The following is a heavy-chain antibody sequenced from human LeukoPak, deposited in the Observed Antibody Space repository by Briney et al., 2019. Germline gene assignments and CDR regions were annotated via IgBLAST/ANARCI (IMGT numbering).Heavy chain of an antibody. V-gene: IGHV1-58*01. CDR2: IVVGSGNT. CDR3: ARDQGDYYDSSGYFDY. D-gene: IGHD3-22*01. CDR1: GFTFTSSA. J-gene: IGHJ4*02. Sequence: TSVKVSCKASGFTFTSSAVQWVRQARGQRLEWIGWIVVGSGNTNYAQKFQERVTITRDMSTSTAYMELSGLRSEDTAVYYCARDQGDYYDSSGYFDYWGQGTLVTVSS.